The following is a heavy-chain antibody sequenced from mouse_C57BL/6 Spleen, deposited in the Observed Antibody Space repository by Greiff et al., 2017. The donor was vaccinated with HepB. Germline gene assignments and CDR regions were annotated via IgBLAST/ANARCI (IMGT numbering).Heavy chain of an antibody. CDR2: INPSNGGT. CDR3: ASRGGDSSALYYFDY. D-gene: IGHD3-2*02. CDR1: GYTFTSYW. V-gene: IGHV1-53*01. J-gene: IGHJ2*01. Sequence: QVQLQQPGTELVKPGASVKLSCKASGYTFTSYWMHWVKQRPGQGLEWIGNINPSNGGTNYNEKFKSKATLTVDKSSSTAYMQLSSLTSGDSAVYYCASRGGDSSALYYFDYWGQGTTLTVSS.